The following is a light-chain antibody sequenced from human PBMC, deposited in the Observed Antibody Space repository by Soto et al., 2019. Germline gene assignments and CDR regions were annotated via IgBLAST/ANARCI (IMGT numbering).Light chain of an antibody. J-gene: IGKJ1*01. CDR1: QSLVHSDGNTY. CDR2: KIS. CDR3: MQATQSCT. V-gene: IGKV2-24*01. Sequence: DLVMTQTPLSSPVTLGQPASISCRSSQSLVHSDGNTYLNWLQQRPGQPPSLLFYKISNRFSGVPDRCGGGGAATDFTLIISRVEAEDVGFYYCMQATQSCTFGQGTKVEIK.